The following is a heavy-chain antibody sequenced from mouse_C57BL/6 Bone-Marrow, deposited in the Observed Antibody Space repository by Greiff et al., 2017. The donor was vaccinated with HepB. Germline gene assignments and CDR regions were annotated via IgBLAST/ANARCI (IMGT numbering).Heavy chain of an antibody. Sequence: QVQLQQSGPGLVQPSQSLSITCTVSGFSLTSYGVHWVRQSPGKGLEWLGVIWRGGSTDYNAAFMSRLSITKDNSKSQVFFKMNSLQADDTAIYYCVFITTVVAKGYFDVWGTGTTVTVSS. J-gene: IGHJ1*03. CDR1: GFSLTSYG. CDR2: IWRGGST. V-gene: IGHV2-5*01. CDR3: VFITTVVAKGYFDV. D-gene: IGHD1-1*01.